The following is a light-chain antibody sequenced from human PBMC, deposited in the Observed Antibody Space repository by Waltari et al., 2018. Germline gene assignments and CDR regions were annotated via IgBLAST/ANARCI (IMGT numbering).Light chain of an antibody. V-gene: IGLV3-1*01. CDR2: EDN. CDR3: QAWDSSPYV. J-gene: IGLJ1*01. CDR1: QLGHHY. Sequence: SSALTQPPSVSVSPGQPASITCTGAQLGHHYASWYQQKPGQSPLLVIYEDNKRPSGIPERFSGSSSGNTATLTISGTQAMDEADYYCQAWDSSPYVFGTGTKVTVL.